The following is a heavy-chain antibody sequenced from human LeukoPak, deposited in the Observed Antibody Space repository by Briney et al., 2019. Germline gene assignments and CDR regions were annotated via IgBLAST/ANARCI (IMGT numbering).Heavy chain of an antibody. CDR2: ISASGGST. CDR1: GFILSSYA. Sequence: SGGSLRLSCAASGFILSSYAMSWVRQAPGKGREWGSSISASGGSTNYADSVKGRFTISRDNSKNTVYLQMNSLRAEDTAVYYCAKVMKGSERLTMVRGVIIKTAGLYYMDVWGKGTTVTVSS. J-gene: IGHJ6*03. D-gene: IGHD3-10*01. V-gene: IGHV3-23*01. CDR3: AKVMKGSERLTMVRGVIIKTAGLYYMDV.